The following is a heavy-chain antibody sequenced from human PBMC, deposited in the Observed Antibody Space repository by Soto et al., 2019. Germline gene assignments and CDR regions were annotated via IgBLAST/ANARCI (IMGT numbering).Heavy chain of an antibody. J-gene: IGHJ4*02. CDR2: ISGSGYTT. V-gene: IGHV3-23*01. D-gene: IGHD2-2*01. CDR1: GFTFSNYA. Sequence: GGSLRLSCAASGFTFSNYAMSWVRQAPGKGLDWVSTISGSGYTTYYADSVKGRFTISRDNSKNTLYLQMNSLRAEDTAVYYCAKHDLRYAHDYWGQGTLVTVSS. CDR3: AKHDLRYAHDY.